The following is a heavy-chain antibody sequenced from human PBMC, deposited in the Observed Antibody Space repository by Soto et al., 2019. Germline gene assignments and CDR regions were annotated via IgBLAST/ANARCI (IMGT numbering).Heavy chain of an antibody. CDR2: INPNSGGT. Sequence: ASVKVSFKASGYTFTGYYMHWVRHAPGQGLEWMGWINPNSGGTNYAQKFQGRVTMTRDTSISTAYMELSRLRSDDTAVYYCAALPLPAAMRYYYGMDVWGQGTTVTVSS. D-gene: IGHD2-2*01. V-gene: IGHV1-2*02. CDR1: GYTFTGYY. J-gene: IGHJ6*02. CDR3: AALPLPAAMRYYYGMDV.